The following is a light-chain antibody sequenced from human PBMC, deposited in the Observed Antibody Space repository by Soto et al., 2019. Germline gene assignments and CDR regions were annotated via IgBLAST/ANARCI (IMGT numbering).Light chain of an antibody. V-gene: IGKV3-15*01. CDR1: QNVNTK. CDR2: AAS. CDR3: QHYYEWPLS. J-gene: IGKJ4*01. Sequence: EIVMTQSPATLSVSPGERATLSCRASQNVNTKVAWYQQRPGQSPRLLIYAASTRAPGIPLRFGGSGSGTAFTLTISGLQSEDFGLYFCQHYYEWPLSFGGGTKVDIK.